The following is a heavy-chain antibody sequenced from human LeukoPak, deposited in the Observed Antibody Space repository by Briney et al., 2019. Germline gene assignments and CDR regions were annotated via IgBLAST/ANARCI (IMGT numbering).Heavy chain of an antibody. CDR3: ARVGRRGYRVNNWFDP. CDR2: INHSGST. CDR1: GGSFSGYY. V-gene: IGHV4-34*01. J-gene: IGHJ5*02. D-gene: IGHD5-18*01. Sequence: KPSETLSHTCAVYGGSFSGYYWSWIRQPPGKGLEWIGEINHSGSTNYNPSLKSRVTISVDTSKNQFSLKLSSVTAADTAVYYCARVGRRGYRVNNWFDPWGQGTLVTVSS.